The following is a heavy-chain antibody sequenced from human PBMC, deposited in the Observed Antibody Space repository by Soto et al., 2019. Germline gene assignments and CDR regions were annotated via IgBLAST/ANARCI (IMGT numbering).Heavy chain of an antibody. CDR3: ARNGAYSMDY. CDR2: IHHTGRT. CDR1: GTSISTGNW. D-gene: IGHD5-18*01. V-gene: IGHV4-4*02. J-gene: IGHJ4*02. Sequence: QVHLQESGPGLVEPSETLSLTCAVSGTSISTGNWWSWVRQPPGKGLQWIGEIHHTGRTTYTPSLNSRVTMSADKSKNQLSLRLTSVTATDTAIYYCARNGAYSMDYWGQGILVAVSS.